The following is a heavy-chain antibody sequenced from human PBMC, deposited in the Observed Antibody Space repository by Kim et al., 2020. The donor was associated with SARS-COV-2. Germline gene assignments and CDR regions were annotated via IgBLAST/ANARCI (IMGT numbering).Heavy chain of an antibody. CDR3: AITTTVVTRGGYFDY. CDR1: GGSISSYY. J-gene: IGHJ4*02. Sequence: SETLSLTCTVSGGSISSYYWSWIRQPPGKGLEWIGYIYYSGSTNYNPSLKSRVTISVDTSKNQFSLKLSSVTAADTAVYYCAITTTVVTRGGYFDYWGQGTLVTVSS. D-gene: IGHD4-17*01. V-gene: IGHV4-59*08. CDR2: IYYSGST.